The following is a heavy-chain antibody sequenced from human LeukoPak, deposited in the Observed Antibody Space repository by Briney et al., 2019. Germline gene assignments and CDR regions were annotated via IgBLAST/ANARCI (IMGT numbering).Heavy chain of an antibody. V-gene: IGHV4-34*01. CDR3: ARRRSMENYYDSSGYYYGSSFGY. J-gene: IGHJ4*02. Sequence: SETLSLTCAVYGVSFSGYYWSWIRQPPGKGLEWIGEINHSGSTNYNPSLKSRVTISVDTSKNQFSLKLSSVTAADTAVYYCARRRSMENYYDSSGYYYGSSFGYWGQGTLVTVSS. CDR2: INHSGST. D-gene: IGHD3-22*01. CDR1: GVSFSGYY.